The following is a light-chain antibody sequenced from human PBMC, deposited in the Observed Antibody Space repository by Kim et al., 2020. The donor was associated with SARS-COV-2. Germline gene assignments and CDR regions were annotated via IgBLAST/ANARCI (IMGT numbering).Light chain of an antibody. CDR3: QSYDRSNWV. CDR1: SGSIASNY. J-gene: IGLJ2*01. Sequence: NFMLIQPHSVSESPGKTVTISCTRTSGSIASNYVQWYQQRPGSSPTPVIYEDNQRPSGVPDRFSGSIDSSSNSASLTISGLKTEDEADYYCQSYDRSNWVFGGGNPLTVL. V-gene: IGLV6-57*01. CDR2: EDN.